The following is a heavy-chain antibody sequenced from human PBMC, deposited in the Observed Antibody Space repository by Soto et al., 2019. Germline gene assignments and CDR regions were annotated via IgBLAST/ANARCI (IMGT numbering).Heavy chain of an antibody. Sequence: QVQLVQSGAEVKKPGASVKVSCEASGYTFIDYYMHWVRQAPGQGFEWMGRISPKSGGTNYAQKFQGRVTMTWDTAPTTGSVDLGMVRLGAAATAYYTCPPGYICGSYYFD. CDR2: ISPKSGGT. D-gene: IGHD3-3*01. CDR1: GYTFIDYY. J-gene: IGHJ4*01. V-gene: IGHV1-2*02. CDR3: TCPPGYICGSYYFD.